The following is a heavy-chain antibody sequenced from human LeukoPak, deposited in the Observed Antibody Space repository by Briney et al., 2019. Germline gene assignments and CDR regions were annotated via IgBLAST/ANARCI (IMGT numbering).Heavy chain of an antibody. CDR3: TRDGHDY. D-gene: IGHD3/OR15-3a*01. J-gene: IGHJ4*02. Sequence: GRSLRLSCAASGFIFSSYEMNWVRQAPGKGLEWVSYITGSGSTIFYADSVKGRFTISRDNAKNSLYLQMNSLRAEDTAVYYCTRDGHDYWGQGTLVTVSS. V-gene: IGHV3-48*03. CDR1: GFIFSSYE. CDR2: ITGSGSTI.